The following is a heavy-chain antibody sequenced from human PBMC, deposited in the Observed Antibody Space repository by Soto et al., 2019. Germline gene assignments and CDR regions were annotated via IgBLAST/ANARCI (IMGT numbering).Heavy chain of an antibody. D-gene: IGHD6-13*01. CDR3: ARDRGAAAVENWFDP. V-gene: IGHV3-33*01. CDR1: GFTFSSYG. CDR2: IWYDGSNK. J-gene: IGHJ5*02. Sequence: QVQLVESGGGVVQPGRSLRLSCAASGFTFSSYGMHWVRQAPGKGLGWVAVIWYDGSNKYYADSVKGRFTISRDNSKNTLYLQMNSLRAEDTAVYYCARDRGAAAVENWFDPWGQGTLVTVSS.